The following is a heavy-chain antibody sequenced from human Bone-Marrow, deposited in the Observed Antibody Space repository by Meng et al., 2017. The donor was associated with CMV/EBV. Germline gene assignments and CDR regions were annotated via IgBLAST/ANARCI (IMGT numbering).Heavy chain of an antibody. V-gene: IGHV3-33*06. CDR2: IWYDGSNK. Sequence: GESLKISCAASGFTFSSYGMHWVRQAPGKGLEWVAVIWYDGSNKYYADSVKGRFTISRDNSKNTLYLQMNSLRAEDTAVYYCAKDSTWFGESPYYFDYWGQGPLVTGSS. CDR1: GFTFSSYG. J-gene: IGHJ4*02. D-gene: IGHD3-10*01. CDR3: AKDSTWFGESPYYFDY.